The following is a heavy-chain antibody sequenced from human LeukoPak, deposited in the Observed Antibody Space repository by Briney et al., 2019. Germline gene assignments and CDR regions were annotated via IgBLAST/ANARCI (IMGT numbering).Heavy chain of an antibody. V-gene: IGHV4-4*07. Sequence: SETLSLTCTVSGGPLSNYYWIWIRQPAGEGLEWIGRIYTGGSIDSNPSLKSRVTMSVDTSKNQFSLKLSSVTAADTAVYFCARLYSDSWSRVDPWGQGTLVTVSS. D-gene: IGHD6-13*01. CDR3: ARLYSDSWSRVDP. J-gene: IGHJ5*02. CDR1: GGPLSNYY. CDR2: IYTGGSI.